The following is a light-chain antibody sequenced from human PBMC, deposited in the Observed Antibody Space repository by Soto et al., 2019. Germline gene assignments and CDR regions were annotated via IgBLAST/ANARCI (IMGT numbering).Light chain of an antibody. V-gene: IGLV2-23*01. CDR2: EGS. Sequence: LKHAASGYRAAREAITIINKRTSSDVGSYNLVSWYQQHPGKAPKLMIYEGSKRPSGVSNRFSGSKSGNTASLTISGLQAEDEADYYCCSYAGSPYVFGTGTKVTVL. CDR3: CSYAGSPYV. CDR1: SSDVGSYNL. J-gene: IGLJ1*01.